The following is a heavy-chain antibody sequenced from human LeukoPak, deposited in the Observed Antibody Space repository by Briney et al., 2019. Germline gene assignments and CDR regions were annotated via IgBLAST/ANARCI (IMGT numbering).Heavy chain of an antibody. V-gene: IGHV1-2*02. CDR3: ARVELELLGAFDI. J-gene: IGHJ3*02. CDR2: INPNSGGT. CDR1: GYMFTSYY. Sequence: ASVQVSCKASGYMFTSYYIHWIRQAPGQGPEWMGWINPNSGGTNYAQKFQGRVAMTRDTSISTAYMELSRLRSDDTAVYYCARVELELLGAFDIWGQGTMVTVSS. D-gene: IGHD1-7*01.